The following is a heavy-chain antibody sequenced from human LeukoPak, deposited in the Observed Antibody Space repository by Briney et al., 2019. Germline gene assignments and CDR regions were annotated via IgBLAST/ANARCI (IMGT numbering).Heavy chain of an antibody. CDR1: GYTFTGYY. D-gene: IGHD6-13*01. CDR2: ISAYNGNT. Sequence: GASVKVSCKASGYTFTGYYMHWVRQAPGQGLEWMGWISAYNGNTNYAQKLQGRVTMTTDTSTSTAYMELRSLRSDDTAVYYCARGFRQQLDPDNWFDPWGQGTLVTVSS. V-gene: IGHV1-18*04. J-gene: IGHJ5*02. CDR3: ARGFRQQLDPDNWFDP.